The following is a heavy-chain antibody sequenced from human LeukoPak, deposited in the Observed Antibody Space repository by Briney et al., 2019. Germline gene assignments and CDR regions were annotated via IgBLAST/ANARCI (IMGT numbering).Heavy chain of an antibody. V-gene: IGHV1-18*01. CDR2: ISAYSGNT. D-gene: IGHD6-19*01. Sequence: ASVKVSCKASGYTLTTYGLSWVRQAPGQGLEWMGWISAYSGNTNYAQKFQGRVTMTTDTSTSTAYMELWSLTSYDTALYYCARDLHSSGWYWFDTWGQGTLVTVSS. CDR3: ARDLHSSGWYWFDT. CDR1: GYTLTTYG. J-gene: IGHJ5*02.